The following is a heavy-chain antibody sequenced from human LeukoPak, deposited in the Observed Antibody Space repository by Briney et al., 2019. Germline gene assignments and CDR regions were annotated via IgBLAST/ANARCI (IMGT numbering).Heavy chain of an antibody. V-gene: IGHV4-34*01. D-gene: IGHD3-3*01. CDR2: INHSGST. CDR1: GGSFSGYY. Sequence: PSETLSLTCAVYGGSFSGYYWSWIRQPPGKGLEWIGEINHSGSTNYNPSLKSRVTISVDTSKNQFSLKLSSVTAADTTVYYCAITRRRITIFGVVIPAGFDYWGQGTLVTVSS. CDR3: AITRRRITIFGVVIPAGFDY. J-gene: IGHJ4*02.